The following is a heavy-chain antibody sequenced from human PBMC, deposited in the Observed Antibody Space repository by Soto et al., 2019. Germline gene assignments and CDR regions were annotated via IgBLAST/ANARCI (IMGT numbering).Heavy chain of an antibody. CDR2: FDPEDGET. J-gene: IGHJ3*02. CDR3: ARDNMYYDILTGYHDAFDI. D-gene: IGHD3-9*01. V-gene: IGHV1-24*01. CDR1: GYTLTELS. Sequence: ASVKVSCKVSGYTLTELSMHWVRQAPGKGLEWMGGFDPEDGETIYAQKFQGRVTITEDTSTDTAYMELSSLRSEDTAVYYCARDNMYYDILTGYHDAFDIWGQGTMVTVSS.